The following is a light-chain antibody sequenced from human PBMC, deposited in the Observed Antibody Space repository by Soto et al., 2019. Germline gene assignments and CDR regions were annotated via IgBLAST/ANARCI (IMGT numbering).Light chain of an antibody. CDR3: QQRNIWPPVT. V-gene: IGKV3-11*01. CDR1: PSVTNY. CDR2: GAS. J-gene: IGKJ5*01. Sequence: EIVLTQSPATLSLSPGERATLSCMASPSVTNYLAWYQQKPGQPPRLLIYGASNRAAGIPARFSGSGSGTAFTLTISSLEPEDSAVYYCQQRNIWPPVTFGQGTRLEIK.